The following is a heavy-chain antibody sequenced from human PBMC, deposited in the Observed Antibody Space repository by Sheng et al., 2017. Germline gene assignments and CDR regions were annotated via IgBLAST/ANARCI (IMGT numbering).Heavy chain of an antibody. CDR2: ISWDGGST. V-gene: IGHV3-43*01. Sequence: EVQLVESGGVVVQPGGSLRLSCAASGFTFDDYTMHWVRQAPGKGLEWVSLISWDGGSTYYADSVKGRFTISRDNSKNSLYLQMNSLRTEDTALYYCAKDGCGGDCLEYFQHWGQGTLVTVSS. D-gene: IGHD2-21*01. J-gene: IGHJ1*01. CDR1: GFTFDDYT. CDR3: AKDGCGGDCLEYFQH.